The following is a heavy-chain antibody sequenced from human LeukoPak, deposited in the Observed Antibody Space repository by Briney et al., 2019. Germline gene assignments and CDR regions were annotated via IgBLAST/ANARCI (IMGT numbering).Heavy chain of an antibody. V-gene: IGHV4-34*01. CDR2: INHSGST. CDR3: ARARGDYVWGSYRTDAFDI. CDR1: GGSFSGYY. J-gene: IGHJ3*02. D-gene: IGHD3-16*02. Sequence: PSETLSLTCAVYGGSFSGYYWSWIRQPPGKGLEWIGEINHSGSTNYNPSLKSRVTISVDTSKNQFSLKLSSVTAADTAVYYCARARGDYVWGSYRTDAFDIWGQGTMVTVSS.